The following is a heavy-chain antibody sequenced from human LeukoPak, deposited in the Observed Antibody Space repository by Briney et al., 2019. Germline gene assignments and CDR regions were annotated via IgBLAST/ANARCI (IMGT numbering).Heavy chain of an antibody. D-gene: IGHD3-10*01. V-gene: IGHV1-18*01. CDR3: AREPYYGSGSYIFDY. J-gene: IGHJ4*02. CDR1: GYTFTSYG. Sequence: GASVKVSCKASGYTFTSYGISWVRQAPGQGLEWMGWISAYNGNTNYAQKLQGRATMTTDTSTSTAYMELRSLRSDDTAVYYCAREPYYGSGSYIFDYWGQGTLVTVSS. CDR2: ISAYNGNT.